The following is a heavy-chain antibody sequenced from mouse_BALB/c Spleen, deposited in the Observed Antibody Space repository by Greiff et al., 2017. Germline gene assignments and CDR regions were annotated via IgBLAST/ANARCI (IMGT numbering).Heavy chain of an antibody. D-gene: IGHD2-10*01. V-gene: IGHV1-39*01. J-gene: IGHJ4*01. CDR3: ARENAYYGNYDYAMDY. Sequence: VQLQQTGPELVKPGASVKISCKASGYSFTDYIMLWVKQSHGKSLEWIGNINPYYGSTSYNLKFKGKATLTVDKSSSTAYMQLNSLTSEDSAVYYCARENAYYGNYDYAMDYWGQGTSVTVSS. CDR1: GYSFTDYI. CDR2: INPYYGST.